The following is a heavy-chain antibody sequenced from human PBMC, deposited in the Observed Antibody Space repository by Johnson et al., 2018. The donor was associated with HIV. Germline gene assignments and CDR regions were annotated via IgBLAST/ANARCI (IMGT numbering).Heavy chain of an antibody. Sequence: VQLVESGGGLVQPGGSLRLSCAASGFTVSSNYMSWVRQAPGKGLEWVSVIYSGGSTYYADSVKGRFTISRDNSKNTLYLQMNSLRAEDTGVYYCVKDRGSPGIPAAFEIWGQGTRVTVSS. D-gene: IGHD1-26*01. CDR3: VKDRGSPGIPAAFEI. J-gene: IGHJ3*02. CDR2: IYSGGST. CDR1: GFTVSSNY. V-gene: IGHV3-66*01.